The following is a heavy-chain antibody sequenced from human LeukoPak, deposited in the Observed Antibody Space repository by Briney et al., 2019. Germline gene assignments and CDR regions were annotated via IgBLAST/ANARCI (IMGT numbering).Heavy chain of an antibody. D-gene: IGHD4-17*01. J-gene: IGHJ3*02. Sequence: GGSLRLSCAASGFTVSSNYMSWVRQAPGKGLEWVSSISSSSSYIYYADSVKGRFTISRDNAKNSLYLQMNSLRAEDTAVYYCARRGDYVAFDIWGQGTMVTVSS. CDR2: ISSSSSYI. V-gene: IGHV3-21*01. CDR1: GFTVSSNY. CDR3: ARRGDYVAFDI.